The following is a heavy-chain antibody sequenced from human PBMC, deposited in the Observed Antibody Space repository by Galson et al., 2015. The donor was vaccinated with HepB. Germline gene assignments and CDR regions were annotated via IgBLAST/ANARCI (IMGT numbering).Heavy chain of an antibody. J-gene: IGHJ4*02. V-gene: IGHV3-30-3*01. CDR1: GFTFISYT. D-gene: IGHD6-19*01. CDR3: ARGEQWLALDY. Sequence: SLRLSCAASGFTFISYTMHWVRQAPGKGLEWVALISYDGSNKYYADSVKGRFTISRDNSKNTLYLQMNSLRAEDTAVYYCARGEQWLALDYWGQGTLVTVSS. CDR2: ISYDGSNK.